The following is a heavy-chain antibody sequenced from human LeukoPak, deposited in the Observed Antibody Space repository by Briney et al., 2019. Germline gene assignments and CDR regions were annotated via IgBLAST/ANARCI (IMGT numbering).Heavy chain of an antibody. Sequence: SQTLSLTCTVSGGSISSGVYYWSWIRQPPGKGLEWIGYIYYSGSTYYNPSLKSRVTISVDTSQNQFSLKLSSVTAADTAVYYCAREVPPPAFDIWGQGTMVTVSS. CDR1: GGSISSGVYY. CDR3: AREVPPPAFDI. J-gene: IGHJ3*02. V-gene: IGHV4-30-4*08. CDR2: IYYSGST.